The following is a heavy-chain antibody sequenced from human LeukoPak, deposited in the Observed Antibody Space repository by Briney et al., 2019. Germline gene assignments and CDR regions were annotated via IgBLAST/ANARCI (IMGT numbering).Heavy chain of an antibody. CDR3: ARVLRHFDYRYYYYGMDV. D-gene: IGHD3-9*01. V-gene: IGHV4-34*01. CDR2: INHSGST. CDR1: GGSFSGYY. J-gene: IGHJ6*02. Sequence: SETLSLTCAVYGGSFSGYYWSWIRQPPGKGLEWIGEINHSGSTNYNPSLKSRVTISVDTPKNQFSLKLSSVTAADTAVYYCARVLRHFDYRYYYYGMDVWGQGTTVTVSS.